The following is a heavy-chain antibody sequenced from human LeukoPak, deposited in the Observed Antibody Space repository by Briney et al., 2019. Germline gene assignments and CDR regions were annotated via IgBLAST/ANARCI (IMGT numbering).Heavy chain of an antibody. D-gene: IGHD3-22*01. CDR3: AKDFTMNHYYYYMDV. CDR2: IRYDGSNK. V-gene: IGHV3-30*02. J-gene: IGHJ6*03. CDR1: GFTFSSYG. Sequence: GGSLRLSCAASGFTFSSYGMHWVRQAPGKGLEWVAFIRYDGSNKYYADSVTGRFTISRDNSKNPLYLQMNSLRAEDTAVYYCAKDFTMNHYYYYMDVWGKGTTVTISS.